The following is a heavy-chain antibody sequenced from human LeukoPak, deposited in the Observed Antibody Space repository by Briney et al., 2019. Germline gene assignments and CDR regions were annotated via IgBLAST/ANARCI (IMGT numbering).Heavy chain of an antibody. Sequence: PGGSLRLSCAVFEFSISNYWMSWVRQAPGKGLEWVANIKEDGSETKYVDSVKGRFTISRDNGNNLLYLQMNSLRVEDTAVYYCARPRYSEVFDWWGQGTLVTVSS. CDR1: EFSISNYW. J-gene: IGHJ4*02. CDR2: IKEDGSET. CDR3: ARPRYSEVFDW. V-gene: IGHV3-7*03. D-gene: IGHD3-9*01.